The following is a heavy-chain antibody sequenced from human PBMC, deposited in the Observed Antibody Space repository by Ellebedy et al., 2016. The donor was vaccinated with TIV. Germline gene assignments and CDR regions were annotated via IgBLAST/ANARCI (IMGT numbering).Heavy chain of an antibody. Sequence: PGGSLRLSCAASGFTFSSYSMNWVRQAPGKGLEWVSSISSSSSYIYYADSVKGRFTISRDNAKNSLYLQMNSLRAEDTALYYCASHLPVSWYYDFWSGYPDYYYYYGMDVWGQGTTVTVSS. CDR1: GFTFSSYS. CDR3: ASHLPVSWYYDFWSGYPDYYYYYGMDV. CDR2: ISSSSSYI. D-gene: IGHD3-3*01. V-gene: IGHV3-21*01. J-gene: IGHJ6*02.